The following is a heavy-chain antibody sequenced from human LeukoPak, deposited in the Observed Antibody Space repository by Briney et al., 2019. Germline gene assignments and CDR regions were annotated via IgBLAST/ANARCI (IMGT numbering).Heavy chain of an antibody. Sequence: GASVKVSCKASGYTFDSYGISWVRQAPEQGLELMGWISVYNGYTDTAQKLQGRLTMTTDASTSTAYMELTNLRSDDTAVYYCARRAARPYYFDNWGQGTLVTVSS. V-gene: IGHV1-18*01. D-gene: IGHD6-6*01. J-gene: IGHJ4*02. CDR1: GYTFDSYG. CDR2: ISVYNGYT. CDR3: ARRAARPYYFDN.